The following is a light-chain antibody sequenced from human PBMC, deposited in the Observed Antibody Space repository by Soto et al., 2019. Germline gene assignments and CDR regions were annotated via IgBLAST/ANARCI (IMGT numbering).Light chain of an antibody. J-gene: IGKJ2*01. CDR2: GAS. CDR3: MQRIQLPGT. Sequence: DIVMTQTPLSLSVSPGQPASISCKSSQSLLRSDGKSSLYWYLQKPGQSPQLLIYGASTRLSGVPDRLIGGGSWADFTLKISRVAAGGVGVEYCMQRIQLPGTFGQGTKLEIK. CDR1: QSLLRSDGKSS. V-gene: IGKV2D-29*02.